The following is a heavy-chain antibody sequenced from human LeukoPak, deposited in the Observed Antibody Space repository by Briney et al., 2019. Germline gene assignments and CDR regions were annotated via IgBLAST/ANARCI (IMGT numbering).Heavy chain of an antibody. CDR1: GFTFSSYA. V-gene: IGHV3-30-3*01. Sequence: PGRSLRLSCAASGFTFSSYAMHWVRQASGKGLEWVAVISHDGSNKYYADSVKGRFTISRDNSKNTLYLQMNSLRAEDTAVYYCASQAAGILYYFDYWGQGTLVTVSS. CDR3: ASQAAGILYYFDY. CDR2: ISHDGSNK. J-gene: IGHJ4*02. D-gene: IGHD6-13*01.